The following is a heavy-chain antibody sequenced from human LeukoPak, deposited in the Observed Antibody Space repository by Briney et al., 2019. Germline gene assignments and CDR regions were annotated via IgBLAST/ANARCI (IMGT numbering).Heavy chain of an antibody. V-gene: IGHV3-23*01. CDR1: GFTFSSYV. CDR3: AKVGCSSTSCPNFSYYYYCGMDV. Sequence: GGSLRLSCAASGFTFSSYVMSWVRQAPGKGLEWVSAISGSGGSTYYADSVKGRFTISRDNSKNTLYLQMNSLRAEDTAVYYCAKVGCSSTSCPNFSYYYYCGMDVWGKGTTVTVSS. D-gene: IGHD2-2*01. CDR2: ISGSGGST. J-gene: IGHJ6*04.